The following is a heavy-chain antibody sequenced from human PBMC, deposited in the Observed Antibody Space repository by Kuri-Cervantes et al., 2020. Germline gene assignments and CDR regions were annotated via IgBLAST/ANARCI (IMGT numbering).Heavy chain of an antibody. CDR2: IKQDGSEK. J-gene: IGHJ4*02. Sequence: ETLSLTCAASGFTFSSNGMHWVRQAPGKGLEWVANIKQDGSEKYYVDSVKGRFTISRDSAKNSLYLQMDSLRVEDTAVYYCARGQGLGYWGQGTLVTVSS. V-gene: IGHV3-7*04. CDR3: ARGQGLGY. D-gene: IGHD3/OR15-3a*01. CDR1: GFTFSSNG.